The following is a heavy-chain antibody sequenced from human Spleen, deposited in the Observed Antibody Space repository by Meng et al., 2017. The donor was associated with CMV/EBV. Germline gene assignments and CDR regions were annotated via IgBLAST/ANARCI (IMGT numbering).Heavy chain of an antibody. Sequence: GESLKISCAASGFTFSSYAMSWVRQAPGKGLEWVSYISNSGGTTYYADSVKGRFTISRDNAQNSLYLQMNSLRAEDTAVYYCARAGDFWSGHVYGMDVWGQGTTVTVSS. CDR1: GFTFSSYA. CDR3: ARAGDFWSGHVYGMDV. CDR2: ISNSGGTT. V-gene: IGHV3-48*04. D-gene: IGHD3-3*01. J-gene: IGHJ6*02.